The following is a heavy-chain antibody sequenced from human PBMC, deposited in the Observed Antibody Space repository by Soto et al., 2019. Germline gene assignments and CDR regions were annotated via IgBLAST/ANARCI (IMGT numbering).Heavy chain of an antibody. CDR2: IYYSGST. D-gene: IGHD6-13*01. CDR3: ARDQEQLYYYGMDV. Sequence: SETLSLTCTVSGGSISSSSYYWSWIRQPPGKGLEWIGYIYYSGSTNYNPSLKSRVTISVDTSKNQFSLKLSSVAAADTAVYYCARDQEQLYYYGMDVWGQGTTVTSP. CDR1: GGSISSSSYY. J-gene: IGHJ6*02. V-gene: IGHV4-61*01.